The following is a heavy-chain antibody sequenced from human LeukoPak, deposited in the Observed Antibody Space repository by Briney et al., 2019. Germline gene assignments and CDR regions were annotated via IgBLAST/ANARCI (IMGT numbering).Heavy chain of an antibody. CDR3: TRARGAAGDY. D-gene: IGHD6-13*01. J-gene: IGHJ4*02. V-gene: IGHV3-49*04. Sequence: GRSLRLSCTASGFTFGDYAMSWVRQAPGKGLEWVGFIRSKASGGTTEYAASVKGRFTISRDDSESIADLQMNSLKTEDTAVYFCTRARGAAGDYWGQGTLVTVSS. CDR2: IRSKASGGTT. CDR1: GFTFGDYA.